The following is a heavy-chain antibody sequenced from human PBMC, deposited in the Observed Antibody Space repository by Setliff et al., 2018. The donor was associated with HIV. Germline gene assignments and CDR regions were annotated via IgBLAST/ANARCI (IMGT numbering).Heavy chain of an antibody. CDR3: ARGLSFYDPGGFDY. J-gene: IGHJ4*02. Sequence: SETLSLTCTVSGDSISTDYWTWIRQPPGKGLEWIGYIYNSASTSYNPSLKSRVTISVDTSKNQFSRKLSSVTAADTAVYYCARGLSFYDPGGFDYWGQGTLVTVSS. CDR1: GDSISTDY. CDR2: IYNSAST. V-gene: IGHV4-4*09. D-gene: IGHD3-22*01.